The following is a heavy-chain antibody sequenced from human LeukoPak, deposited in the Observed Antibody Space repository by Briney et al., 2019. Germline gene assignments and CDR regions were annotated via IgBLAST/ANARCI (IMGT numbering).Heavy chain of an antibody. V-gene: IGHV1-2*02. CDR1: GYTFTGYY. Sequence: GASVKVSCKASGYTFTGYYMHWVRQAPGQGLEWMGWINPNSGGTNYAQKFQGRVTMTRDTSISTAYMELSRLRSDDTAVYYCARNYGSGSYAVNWFDPWGQGTLVTVSS. J-gene: IGHJ5*02. CDR3: ARNYGSGSYAVNWFDP. D-gene: IGHD3-10*01. CDR2: INPNSGGT.